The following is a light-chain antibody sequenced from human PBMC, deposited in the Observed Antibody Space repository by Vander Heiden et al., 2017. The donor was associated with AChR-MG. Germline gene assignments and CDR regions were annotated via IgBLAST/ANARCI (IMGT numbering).Light chain of an antibody. Sequence: QSALTQPVSVSGSPGQSVTISWTGPSRDIGCYDVVSWYKQHPGKTPKLMFYDGSGRPSGVSSRFSCSKSGNTAFLTISGLQADDEAYYYRSSYTTSSTLVVFGAGTKLTVL. CDR3: SSYTTSSTLVV. CDR1: SRDIGCYDV. CDR2: DGS. V-gene: IGLV2-14*03. J-gene: IGLJ2*01.